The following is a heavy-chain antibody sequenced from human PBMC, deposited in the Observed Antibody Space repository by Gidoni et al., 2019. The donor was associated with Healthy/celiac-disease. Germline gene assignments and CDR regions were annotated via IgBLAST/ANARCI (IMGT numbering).Heavy chain of an antibody. CDR1: GFTFGDYA. CDR3: TRDFGRTGSSRGVRNDY. J-gene: IGHJ4*02. D-gene: IGHD1-1*01. Sequence: EVQLVESGGGLVKPGRSLRLSCTASGFTFGDYALSWFRQAPGKGLEWVGFIRSKAYGGTTEYAASVKGRFTISRDDSKSIAYLQMNSLKTEDTAVYYCTRDFGRTGSSRGVRNDYWGQGTLVTVSS. V-gene: IGHV3-49*05. CDR2: IRSKAYGGTT.